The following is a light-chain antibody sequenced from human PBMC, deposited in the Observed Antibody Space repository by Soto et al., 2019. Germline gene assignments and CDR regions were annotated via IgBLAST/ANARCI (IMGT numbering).Light chain of an antibody. CDR2: EVS. V-gene: IGKV2D-29*01. CDR1: QSLLHSDGKTY. J-gene: IGKJ2*01. Sequence: IVMTQTPLSLSVTPGQPASISCKSSQSLLHSDGKTYLYWYLQRPGQPPQLLISEVSNRFFGVPSRFGGGGSGTEFTLAISGLQPEDFATYYCLKHNRSPYTFGQGTKREIK. CDR3: LKHNRSPYT.